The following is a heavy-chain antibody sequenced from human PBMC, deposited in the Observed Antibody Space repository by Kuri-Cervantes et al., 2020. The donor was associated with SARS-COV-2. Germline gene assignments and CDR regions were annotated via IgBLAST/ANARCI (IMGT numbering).Heavy chain of an antibody. D-gene: IGHD2-2*01. CDR3: ARSSGDIVVVPVFDP. Sequence: ESLKISCTVSGGSISSYYWSWIRQPPGKGLEWIGSIYYSRSTYYNPSLKSRVTISVDTSKNQFSLKLISVTAADTAVYYCARSSGDIVVVPVFDPWGQGTLVTVSS. CDR1: GGSISSYY. CDR2: IYYSRST. J-gene: IGHJ5*02. V-gene: IGHV4-59*01.